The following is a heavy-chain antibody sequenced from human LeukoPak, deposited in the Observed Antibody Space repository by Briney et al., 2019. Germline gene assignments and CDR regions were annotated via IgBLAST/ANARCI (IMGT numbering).Heavy chain of an antibody. J-gene: IGHJ6*03. Sequence: GGSLRLSCAASGFTFDDYGMSWVRQAPGKGLEWVSGINWNGGSTGYADSVKGRFTISRDNAKNSLYLQMNSLRAEDTALYYCARGVHGYSYGYVPWELYSYMDVWGKGTTVSISS. CDR2: INWNGGST. D-gene: IGHD5-18*01. CDR1: GFTFDDYG. V-gene: IGHV3-20*04. CDR3: ARGVHGYSYGYVPWELYSYMDV.